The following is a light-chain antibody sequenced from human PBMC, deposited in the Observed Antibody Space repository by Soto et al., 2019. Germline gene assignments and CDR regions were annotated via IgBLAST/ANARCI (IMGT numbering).Light chain of an antibody. CDR2: AAS. J-gene: IGKJ4*01. V-gene: IGKV1-39*01. Sequence: DIQMTQSPSSLSASVGDRFSITCLSSQSISNYLNWYQQKPGKAPKVLIYAASRLQSGVPSRFSGSGSGTEFTLTITTLQPEDFATYYCQQSYSTSSLTFGGGTKVDIK. CDR1: QSISNY. CDR3: QQSYSTSSLT.